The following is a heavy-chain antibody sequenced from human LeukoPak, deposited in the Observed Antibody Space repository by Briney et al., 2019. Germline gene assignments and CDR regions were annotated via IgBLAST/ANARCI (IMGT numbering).Heavy chain of an antibody. D-gene: IGHD3-22*01. V-gene: IGHV4-34*01. J-gene: IGHJ3*02. CDR1: GGSISSYY. CDR2: INHSGST. Sequence: SETLSLTCTVSGGSISSYYWSWIRQPPGKGLEWIGEINHSGSTNYNPSLKSRVTISVDTSKNQFSLKLSSVTAADTAVYYCARSQYYYDSSGYYYWRAFDIWGQGTMVTVSS. CDR3: ARSQYYYDSSGYYYWRAFDI.